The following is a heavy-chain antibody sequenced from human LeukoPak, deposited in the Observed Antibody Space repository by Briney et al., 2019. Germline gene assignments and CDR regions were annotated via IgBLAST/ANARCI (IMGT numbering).Heavy chain of an antibody. D-gene: IGHD6-13*01. CDR3: ARDLSSSSRGEDY. V-gene: IGHV1-69*04. Sequence: GASVKVSCKASGGTFSSYAISWVRQAPGQGLEWMGRIIPIFGIANYAQKFQGRVTITADKSTSTAYMELSSLRSEDMAVYYCARDLSSSSRGEDYWGQGTLVTVSS. J-gene: IGHJ4*02. CDR2: IIPIFGIA. CDR1: GGTFSSYA.